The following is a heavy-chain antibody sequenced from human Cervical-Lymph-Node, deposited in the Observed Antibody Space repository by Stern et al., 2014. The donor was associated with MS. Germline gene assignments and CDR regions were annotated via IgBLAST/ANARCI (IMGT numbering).Heavy chain of an antibody. CDR3: ARDHFTTSLDV. CDR2: IYYSGTT. D-gene: IGHD3-22*01. Sequence: KESGPGLVKPSPTLSLTCTVSGGSISSDNYYWTWIRPHPGKGLEWIGHIYYSGTTYYNPSLKSRVSITVDTSQNLFSLRLSSGTAADTAVYYCARDHFTTSLDVWGHGTTVTVS. J-gene: IGHJ6*02. V-gene: IGHV4-31*03. CDR1: GGSISSDNYY.